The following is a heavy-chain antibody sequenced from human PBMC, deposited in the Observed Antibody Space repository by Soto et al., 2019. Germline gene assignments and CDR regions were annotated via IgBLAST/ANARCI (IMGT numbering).Heavy chain of an antibody. CDR3: ARESRAYCGGDCYSGYFQH. D-gene: IGHD2-21*02. Sequence: VGSLRLSCAASGFTVSSNYMSWVRQAPGKGLEWVSVIYSGGSTYYADSVKGRFTISRDNSKNTLYLQMNSLRAEDTAVYYCARESRAYCGGDCYSGYFQHWGQGTLVTVSS. J-gene: IGHJ1*01. CDR1: GFTVSSNY. V-gene: IGHV3-53*01. CDR2: IYSGGST.